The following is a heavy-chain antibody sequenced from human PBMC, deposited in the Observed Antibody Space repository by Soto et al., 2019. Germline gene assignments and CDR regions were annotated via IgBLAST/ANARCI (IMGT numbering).Heavy chain of an antibody. J-gene: IGHJ4*02. Sequence: SETLSLTCSVSGGSVSSKTYYWSWIRQHPGKRLEWIGYVYYSGTTNYNPSLKSRVTISIDMSKNQFSLRLSSVTAADTALYYCARTTAFPNTPRSRYFSDLWGQRTLVTGSS. CDR3: ARTTAFPNTPRSRYFSDL. CDR2: VYYSGTT. V-gene: IGHV4-61*01. D-gene: IGHD3-9*01. CDR1: GGSVSSKTYY.